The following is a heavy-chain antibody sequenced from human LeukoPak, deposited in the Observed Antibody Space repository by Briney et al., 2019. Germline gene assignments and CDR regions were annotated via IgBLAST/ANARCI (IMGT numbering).Heavy chain of an antibody. J-gene: IGHJ4*02. D-gene: IGHD6-19*01. Sequence: PAESLSLSCAPSGFTFSTSAMSWVRQPPGRGLEWVAGLSHSGGNPIYPDSVKGRSTTSRDNSENTMFMQMTCLIGEQTAVYYSATEVSGGWSFDYWGQGALVTVSS. CDR3: ATEVSGGWSFDY. CDR1: GFTFSTSA. V-gene: IGHV3-23*01. CDR2: LSHSGGNP.